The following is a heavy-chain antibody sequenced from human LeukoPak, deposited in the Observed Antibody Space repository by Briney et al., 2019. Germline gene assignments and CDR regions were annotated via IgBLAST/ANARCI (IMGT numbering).Heavy chain of an antibody. CDR2: ISGSGGST. Sequence: GGSLRLSCAASGFTFSSYAMSWVRQAPGKELEWVLAISGSGGSTYYADSVKGRFTISRDNSKNTLYLQMNSLRAEDTAVYYCAKVMSYGDYVVDYWGQGTLVTVSS. J-gene: IGHJ4*02. V-gene: IGHV3-23*01. D-gene: IGHD4-17*01. CDR1: GFTFSSYA. CDR3: AKVMSYGDYVVDY.